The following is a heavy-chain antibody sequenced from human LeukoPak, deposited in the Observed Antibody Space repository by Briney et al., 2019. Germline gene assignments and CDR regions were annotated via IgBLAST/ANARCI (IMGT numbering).Heavy chain of an antibody. J-gene: IGHJ4*02. D-gene: IGHD1-1*01. CDR3: AGDRGITITKDFDY. Sequence: ASVKVSCKASGYTFTSYGISWVRQAPGQGLEWMGGYDPEEGGIIYAQKFLDRVTMTEDTSTTTAYMEVSSLRSEDTAVYFCAGDRGITITKDFDYWGQGTVVTVSS. CDR2: YDPEEGGI. CDR1: GYTFTSYG. V-gene: IGHV1-24*01.